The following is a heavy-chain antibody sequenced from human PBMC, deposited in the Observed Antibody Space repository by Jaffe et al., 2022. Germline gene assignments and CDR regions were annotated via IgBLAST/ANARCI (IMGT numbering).Heavy chain of an antibody. J-gene: IGHJ4*02. D-gene: IGHD3-3*01. CDR2: ISGSGGST. CDR3: AKDDLRALGITIFGVVISYFDY. CDR1: GFTFSSYA. V-gene: IGHV3-23*01. Sequence: EVQLLESGGGLVQPGGSLRLSCAASGFTFSSYAMSWVRQAPGKGLEWVSAISGSGGSTYYADSVKGRFTISRDNSKNTLYLQMNSLRAEDTAVYYCAKDDLRALGITIFGVVISYFDYWGQGTLVTVSS.